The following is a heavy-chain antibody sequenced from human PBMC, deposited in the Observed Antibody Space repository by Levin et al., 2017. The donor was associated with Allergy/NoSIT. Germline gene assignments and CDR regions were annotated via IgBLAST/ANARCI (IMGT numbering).Heavy chain of an antibody. Sequence: SETLSLTCSVSGDSITSYHWSWIRQPPGKGLEWIGYIYYNGSTYYNPSLKSRVTISLDTSKTQFSLKLTSVTAADTAVFYCARTRPVPPDGNYGMDVWGQGTTVTVSS. V-gene: IGHV4-59*01. CDR3: ARTRPVPPDGNYGMDV. CDR2: IYYNGST. D-gene: IGHD4-17*01. J-gene: IGHJ6*02. CDR1: GDSITSYH.